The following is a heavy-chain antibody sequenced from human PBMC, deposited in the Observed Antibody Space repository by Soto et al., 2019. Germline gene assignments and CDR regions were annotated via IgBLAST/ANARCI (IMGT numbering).Heavy chain of an antibody. CDR2: INAGNGNT. CDR3: ARYCSGGSWYRRYYYGMDV. CDR1: GYTFTSYA. D-gene: IGHD2-15*01. J-gene: IGHJ6*02. Sequence: QVQLVQSGAEVKKPGASVKVSCKASGYTFTSYAMHWVRQAPGQRLEWMGWINAGNGNTKYSQKFQGSVTITRDTSGSTGYMEVGSLRSEDTAVYYCARYCSGGSWYRRYYYGMDVWGQGTTVTVSS. V-gene: IGHV1-3*01.